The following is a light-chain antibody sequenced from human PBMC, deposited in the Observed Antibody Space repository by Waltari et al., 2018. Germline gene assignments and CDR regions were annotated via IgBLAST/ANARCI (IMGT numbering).Light chain of an antibody. J-gene: IGLJ2*01. Sequence: QSVLTQPPSVSGAPGQRVTISCTGSSSNIGAGYDVHWYQQLPGTAPNILIDGNSNRPSGVPDRFSGSKSGTSASLAITGLQAEDEADYYCQAYDSSLSGGVFGGGTKLTVL. CDR1: SSNIGAGYD. CDR3: QAYDSSLSGGV. V-gene: IGLV1-40*01. CDR2: GNS.